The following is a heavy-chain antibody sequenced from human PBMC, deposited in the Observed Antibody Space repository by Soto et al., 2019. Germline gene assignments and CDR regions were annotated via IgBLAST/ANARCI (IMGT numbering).Heavy chain of an antibody. J-gene: IGHJ4*02. Sequence: GGSLRISCKASGYSFCNYWIGWVRQMPGKGLEWMGRIDPSDSYTNYSPSFQGHVTISADKSISTTYLQRSSLKASDTAMGYCARFGWGGYQHLLFGERGQGTLVIVS. V-gene: IGHV5-10-1*01. CDR1: GYSFCNYW. D-gene: IGHD3-16*02. CDR2: IDPSDSYT. CDR3: ARFGWGGYQHLLFGE.